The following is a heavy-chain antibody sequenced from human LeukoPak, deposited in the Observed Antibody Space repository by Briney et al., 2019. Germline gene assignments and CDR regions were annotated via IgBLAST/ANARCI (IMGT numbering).Heavy chain of an antibody. CDR2: IYYSGST. CDR3: AREGNTKRQLYNWFDP. V-gene: IGHV4-39*02. CDR1: GGSISSSSYY. D-gene: IGHD2-2*01. Sequence: PSETLSLTCTVSGGSISSSSYYWGWIRQPPGKGLEWIGSIYYSGSTYYNPSLKSRVTISVDTSKNQFSLKLSSVTAADTAVYYCAREGNTKRQLYNWFDPWGQGTLVTVSS. J-gene: IGHJ5*02.